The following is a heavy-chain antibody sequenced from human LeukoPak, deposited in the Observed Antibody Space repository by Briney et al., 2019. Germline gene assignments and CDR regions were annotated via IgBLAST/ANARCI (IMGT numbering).Heavy chain of an antibody. CDR3: ARAPHYSNYGPYYYGMDV. V-gene: IGHV3-11*06. D-gene: IGHD4-11*01. CDR2: ISSSSSYT. J-gene: IGHJ6*02. CDR1: GFTCSDYY. Sequence: GGSLRLSCAASGFTCSDYYMSWIRQAPGKGLEWVSYISSSSSYTNYADSVKGRFTISRDNAKNSLYLQMNSLRAEDTAVYYCARAPHYSNYGPYYYGMDVWGQGTTVTVSS.